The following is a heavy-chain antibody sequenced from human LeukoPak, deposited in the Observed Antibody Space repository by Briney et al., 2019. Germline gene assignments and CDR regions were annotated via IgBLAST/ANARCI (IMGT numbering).Heavy chain of an antibody. V-gene: IGHV4-59*08. CDR3: ARADPLENYYDSSGYYPQYFDY. Sequence: SETLSLTCTVSGGSIRSYYWSWIRQPPGKGLEWIAYIYYSGSTNYNPSLKSRVTISVDTSKNQFSLKLSSVTAADTAVYYCARADPLENYYDSSGYYPQYFDYWGQGTLVTVSS. D-gene: IGHD3-22*01. CDR2: IYYSGST. CDR1: GGSIRSYY. J-gene: IGHJ4*02.